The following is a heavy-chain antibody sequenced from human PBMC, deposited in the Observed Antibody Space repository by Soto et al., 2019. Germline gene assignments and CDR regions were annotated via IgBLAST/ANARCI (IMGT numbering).Heavy chain of an antibody. CDR3: ARQLEPGTAGWSYFDY. CDR2: MIPIFGTA. D-gene: IGHD1-1*01. V-gene: IGHV1-69*01. J-gene: IGHJ4*02. CDR1: GGTFSSYA. Sequence: QVQLVQSGAEVKKPWSSLKVSCKASGGTFSSYAISWVRQAPGQGLEWMGGMIPIFGTANYAQKCQGRVTITADEPTSTAYMELSSLRSEDTAVYYCARQLEPGTAGWSYFDYWGQGTLVTVSS.